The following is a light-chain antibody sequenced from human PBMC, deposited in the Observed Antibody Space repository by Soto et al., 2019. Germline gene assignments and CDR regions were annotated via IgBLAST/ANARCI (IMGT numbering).Light chain of an antibody. V-gene: IGKV3-15*01. CDR1: QSLSSSY. J-gene: IGKJ5*01. CDR2: GAS. CDR3: QQYNNWPIT. Sequence: EIVLTQSPGTLSLSPGERATLSCRASQSLSSSYLAWYQQKPGQAPRLLIYGASTRATGIPVRFSGSGSGTEFTLTISSLQSEDFAVYYCQQYNNWPITFGQGTRLEIK.